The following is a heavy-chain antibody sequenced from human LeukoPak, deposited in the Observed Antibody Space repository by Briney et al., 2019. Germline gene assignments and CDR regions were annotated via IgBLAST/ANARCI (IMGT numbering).Heavy chain of an antibody. V-gene: IGHV4-61*08. D-gene: IGHD6-19*01. Sequence: PSETLSLTCTVSGGSISSCGYYWSWIRQHPGQGLEWIGYIYYSGSTYYNPSLKSRVTITVDTSKNQFSLKLSSVTTADTPVYYCARDQEGSGWGLKSPALPGGFDYWGQGTLVTVSS. CDR3: ARDQEGSGWGLKSPALPGGFDY. J-gene: IGHJ4*02. CDR1: GGSISSCGYY. CDR2: IYYSGST.